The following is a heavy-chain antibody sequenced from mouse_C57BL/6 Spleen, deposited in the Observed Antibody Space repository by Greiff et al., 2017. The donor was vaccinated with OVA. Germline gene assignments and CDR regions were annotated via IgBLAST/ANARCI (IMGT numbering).Heavy chain of an antibody. CDR2: IYPGSGST. CDR3: ARSIDDGYYVRGAMDY. V-gene: IGHV1-55*01. J-gene: IGHJ4*01. Sequence: VKLQQPGAELVKPGASVKMSCKASGYTFTSYWITWVKQRPGQGLEWIGDIYPGSGSTNYNEKFKSKATLTVDTSSSTAYMQLSSLTSEDSAVYYCARSIDDGYYVRGAMDYWGQGTSVTVSS. D-gene: IGHD2-3*01. CDR1: GYTFTSYW.